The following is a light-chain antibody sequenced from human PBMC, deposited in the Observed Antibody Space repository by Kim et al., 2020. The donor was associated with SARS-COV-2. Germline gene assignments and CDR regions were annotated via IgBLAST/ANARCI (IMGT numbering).Light chain of an antibody. V-gene: IGLV2-14*03. J-gene: IGLJ3*02. CDR3: SSYAGSRTWV. CDR2: DVN. Sequence: GQAFTISCTGTSGDIGGYHFGSWYQQHPGKAPKLVIYDVNKRPSGVSYRFSGSKAGHTASLTISGLQAEDEAEYSCSSYAGSRTWVFGGGTRLAVL. CDR1: SGDIGGYHF.